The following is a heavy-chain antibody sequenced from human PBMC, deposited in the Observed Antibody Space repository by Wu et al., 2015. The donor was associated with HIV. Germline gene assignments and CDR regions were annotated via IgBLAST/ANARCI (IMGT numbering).Heavy chain of an antibody. V-gene: IGHV1-69*13. CDR2: IIPIFGTA. D-gene: IGHD3-10*01. CDR1: GFNFANYG. Sequence: QAQLVQSGDEVKKPGVSVKVSCKASGFNFANYGITWVRQAPGQGLEWMGRIIPIFGTANYAQKFQGRVTITADESTSTAYMELSSLRSEDTAVYYXAREYGVFGYFVLPNGSWFRPRGAQGTLV. CDR3: AREYGVFGYFVLPNGSWFRPR. J-gene: IGHJ4*02.